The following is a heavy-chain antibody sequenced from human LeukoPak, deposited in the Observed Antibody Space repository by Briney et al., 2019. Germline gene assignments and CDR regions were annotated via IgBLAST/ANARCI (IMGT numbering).Heavy chain of an antibody. J-gene: IGHJ6*02. CDR3: AKDPASSEVVTVTPFRHNYYGMDV. CDR2: IYSGGST. D-gene: IGHD2-21*02. CDR1: GFTVSSNS. Sequence: GGSLRLSCAASGFTVSSNSMTWVRQAPGMGLEWVSVIYSGGSTYYADSVKGRFTISRDNSKNTLYLQMNSVRAEDTAVYYCAKDPASSEVVTVTPFRHNYYGMDVWGQGTTVPVSS. V-gene: IGHV3-53*01.